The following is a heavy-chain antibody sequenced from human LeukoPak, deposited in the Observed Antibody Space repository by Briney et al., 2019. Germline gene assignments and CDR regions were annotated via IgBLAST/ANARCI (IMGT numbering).Heavy chain of an antibody. CDR3: ATLYGGQRADGY. V-gene: IGHV3-15*01. CDR2: IKSKTDGGTT. Sequence: PGGSLRLSCAASGFTFSNYAMSWVRQAPGKGLEWVGRIKSKTDGGTTDYAAPVKGRFTISRDISKNTLYLQMNSLRTEDTAVYYCATLYGGQRADGYWGQGTLVTVSS. CDR1: GFTFSNYA. J-gene: IGHJ4*02. D-gene: IGHD4/OR15-4a*01.